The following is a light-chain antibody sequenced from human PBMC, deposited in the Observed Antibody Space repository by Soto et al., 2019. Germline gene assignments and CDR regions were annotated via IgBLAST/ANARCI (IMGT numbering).Light chain of an antibody. V-gene: IGKV1-12*01. CDR3: QQGNGFPLT. J-gene: IGKJ4*01. CDR2: AAS. Sequence: DIQMTQSPSSVSASVGDRVTITCRASQGISSWLAWYQQKPGKAPKLLIYAASGLQRGVPSRFSGSGSGTDFTHTISRLQTGDFATFYCQQGNGFPLTFGGGTKVEIK. CDR1: QGISSW.